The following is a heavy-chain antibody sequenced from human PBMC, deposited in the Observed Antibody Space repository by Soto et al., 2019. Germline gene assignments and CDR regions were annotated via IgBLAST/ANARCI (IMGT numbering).Heavy chain of an antibody. CDR1: GFSLTTSGVG. V-gene: IGHV2-5*02. CDR2: IYWDDDK. J-gene: IGHJ4*02. CDR3: AHRVLRAVFGLVTTTAIYFDF. D-gene: IGHD3-3*01. Sequence: QITLNESGPTVVRPTETLTLTCRFSGFSLTTSGVGVGWIRQSPGKAPEWLALIYWDDDKRYSASLKRRLTITKDTSKNLVVLPVSDLDPTDTATYYCAHRVLRAVFGLVTTTAIYFDFWGQGTPVAVSS.